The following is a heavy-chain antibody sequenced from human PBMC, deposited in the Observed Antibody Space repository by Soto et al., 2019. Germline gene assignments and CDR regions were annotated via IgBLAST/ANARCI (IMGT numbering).Heavy chain of an antibody. D-gene: IGHD2-15*01. CDR3: ARGPAGGIDY. Sequence: ASVKVSCKPSGYTFIDYYLHWVRQAPGQGLEWMGWIDPKSGRTNYAQKFQGRVTMTRDTSISTAYMELIRLTSDDTAVYYCARGPAGGIDYWGQGTLVTVSS. V-gene: IGHV1-2*02. CDR2: IDPKSGRT. CDR1: GYTFIDYY. J-gene: IGHJ4*02.